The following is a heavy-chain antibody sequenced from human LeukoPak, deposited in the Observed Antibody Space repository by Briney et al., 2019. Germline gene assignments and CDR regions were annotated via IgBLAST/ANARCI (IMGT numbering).Heavy chain of an antibody. CDR1: GGSISSGSYY. CDR3: ARQLEAARGAFDI. J-gene: IGHJ3*02. Sequence: PSQTLSLTCTVSGGSISSGSYYWSWIRQPAGKGLEWIGRIYTSGSTNYNPSLKSRVTISVDTSKNQFSLKLSSVTAADTAVYYCARQLEAARGAFDIWGQGTMVTVSS. D-gene: IGHD6-6*01. CDR2: IYTSGST. V-gene: IGHV4-61*02.